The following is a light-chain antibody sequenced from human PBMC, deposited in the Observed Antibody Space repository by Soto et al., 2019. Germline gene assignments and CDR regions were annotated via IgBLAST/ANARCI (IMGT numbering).Light chain of an antibody. V-gene: IGKV3-20*01. CDR3: QQSETSPWT. CDR2: DSS. J-gene: IGKJ1*01. CDR1: QSVSGSY. Sequence: IVLTQSPDSLSFSQCQGATLSCGASQSVSGSYLAWYQQKPGQAPSLLIYDSSIRATGIPDRFSASGSGTGFTLSISRLEPEDSAVYYCQQSETSPWTFGQGTKVDIK.